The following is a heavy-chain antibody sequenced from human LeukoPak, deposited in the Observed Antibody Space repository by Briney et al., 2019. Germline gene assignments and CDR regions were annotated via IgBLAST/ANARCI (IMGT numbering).Heavy chain of an antibody. CDR2: ISYDGRDK. CDR3: AGGSYVWRYLDY. J-gene: IGHJ4*02. CDR1: GITFSSYA. D-gene: IGHD3-16*01. V-gene: IGHV3-30*04. Sequence: GRSLTLSCAASGITFSSYAMRWVRQAPGKGLEWVAVISYDGRDKYYTDCVKGRLTLSRDNSENTLYLQMSSLRSDDTAVYFCAGGSYVWRYLDYWGQGTLVTVSS.